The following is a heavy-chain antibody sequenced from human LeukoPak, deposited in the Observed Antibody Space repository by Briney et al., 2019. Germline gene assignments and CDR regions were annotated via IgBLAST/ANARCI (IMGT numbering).Heavy chain of an antibody. CDR3: AKGRSSSWYILV. D-gene: IGHD6-13*01. CDR1: GFTFSSYA. J-gene: IGHJ6*04. CDR2: ISGSGGST. Sequence: GGSLRLSCAASGFTFSSYAMSWVRQAPGKGLEWVLAISGSGGSTYYADSVKGRFTISRDNSKNTLYLQMNSLRAEDTAVYYCAKGRSSSWYILVWGKGTTVTVSS. V-gene: IGHV3-23*01.